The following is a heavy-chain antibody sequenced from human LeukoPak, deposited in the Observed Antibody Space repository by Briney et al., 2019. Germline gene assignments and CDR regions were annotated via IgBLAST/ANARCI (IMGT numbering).Heavy chain of an antibody. V-gene: IGHV3-21*01. CDR2: ISSSSSYI. CDR3: ARDRRTGIAVAGYYYYYGMDV. J-gene: IGHJ6*02. CDR1: EFTFSSHA. Sequence: GGSLRLSCAASEFTFSSHAMIWVRQAPGKGLEWVSSISSSSSYIYYTDSVKGRFTISRDNAKNSLYLQMNSLRAEDTAVYYCARDRRTGIAVAGYYYYYGMDVWGQGTTVTVSS. D-gene: IGHD6-19*01.